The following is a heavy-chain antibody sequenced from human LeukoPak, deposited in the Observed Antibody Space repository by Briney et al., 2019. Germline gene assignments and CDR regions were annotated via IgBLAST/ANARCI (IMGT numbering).Heavy chain of an antibody. D-gene: IGHD6-6*01. J-gene: IGHJ4*02. Sequence: GGSLRLSCAASGFTVSSNYMSWVRQTPGKGLEWVAVIWYDGTNKYYADSVKGRFTISRDDSKNTLYLQMNSLRAEDTAVYYCARDQGITARLFEYWGQGTLVTVSS. V-gene: IGHV3-33*08. CDR1: GFTVSSNY. CDR3: ARDQGITARLFEY. CDR2: IWYDGTNK.